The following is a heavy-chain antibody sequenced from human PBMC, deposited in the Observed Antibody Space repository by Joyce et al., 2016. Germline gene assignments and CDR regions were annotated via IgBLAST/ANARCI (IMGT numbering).Heavy chain of an antibody. CDR1: GYTFTDFA. Sequence: QVQVVQSGSELKKPGASVKVSCKSSGYTFTDFAINWVRQAPGHGLEWMGWINTQTAKPTYAQGFTGPFVFSLDTSVSTAYLQISSLKAEDTAIYYCTRDGGTTVVETYFDYWGQGALVTVSS. J-gene: IGHJ4*02. V-gene: IGHV7-4-1*02. D-gene: IGHD4-11*01. CDR3: TRDGGTTVVETYFDY. CDR2: INTQTAKP.